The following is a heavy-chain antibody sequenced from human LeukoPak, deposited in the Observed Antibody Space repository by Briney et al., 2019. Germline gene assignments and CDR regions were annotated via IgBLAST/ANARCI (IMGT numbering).Heavy chain of an antibody. Sequence: GGALRLSCAASGFTFSSYGMHWVRQAPGKGLEGVAVISYDGSNKYYADSVKGRFTISRNNSKNTLYLQMNSLRAEDTAVYYCAKDQEQWLVEYYFDYWGQGTLVTVFS. CDR1: GFTFSSYG. CDR2: ISYDGSNK. V-gene: IGHV3-30*18. D-gene: IGHD6-19*01. CDR3: AKDQEQWLVEYYFDY. J-gene: IGHJ4*02.